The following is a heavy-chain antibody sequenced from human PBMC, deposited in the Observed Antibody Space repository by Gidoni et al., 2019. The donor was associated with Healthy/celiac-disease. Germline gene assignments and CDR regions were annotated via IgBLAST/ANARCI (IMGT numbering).Heavy chain of an antibody. CDR3: AKVGIVGVPAAII. CDR1: GSTFRRYA. CDR2: ISGSGGST. D-gene: IGHD2-2*01. Sequence: EVQLLESGGGLVQPGGSLRISCAASGSTFRRYAMSWVRQAPGKGVGWVAAISGSGGSTDDADSVKGRFTISRDNSKNTLYLQMNSLRAEDTDVYYCAKVGIVGVPAAIIWGQGTLVTVSS. J-gene: IGHJ4*02. V-gene: IGHV3-23*01.